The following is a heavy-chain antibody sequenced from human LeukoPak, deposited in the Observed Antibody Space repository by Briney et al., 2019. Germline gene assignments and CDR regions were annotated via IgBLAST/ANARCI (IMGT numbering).Heavy chain of an antibody. Sequence: GGALRLSCAASGFTFSSYGMNWVRQAPGKRLEWVSYISSSSDSIYYADSVKGRFTISRDNAENSLYLQMNSLRDEDTAVYYCARAMRSGYDYWGQGTLVTVSS. V-gene: IGHV3-48*02. J-gene: IGHJ4*02. CDR3: ARAMRSGYDY. D-gene: IGHD5-12*01. CDR2: ISSSSDSI. CDR1: GFTFSSYG.